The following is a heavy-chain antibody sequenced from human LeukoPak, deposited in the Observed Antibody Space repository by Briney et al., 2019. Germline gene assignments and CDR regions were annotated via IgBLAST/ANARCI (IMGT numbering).Heavy chain of an antibody. CDR1: GGSISSYY. V-gene: IGHV4-59*01. J-gene: IGHJ4*02. CDR3: ARDSSGWFYFDY. D-gene: IGHD6-19*01. CDR2: IYYSGST. Sequence: SETLSLTCTVSGGSISSYYWSWIRQPPGKGLEWIGYIYYSGSTNYNPSLKSRVTISVDTSKNQFSLKLSSVTAADTAVYYCARDSSGWFYFDYWGQGTLVTVSS.